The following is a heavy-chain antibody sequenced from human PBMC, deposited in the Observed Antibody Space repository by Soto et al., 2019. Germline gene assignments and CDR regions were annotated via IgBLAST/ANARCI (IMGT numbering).Heavy chain of an antibody. J-gene: IGHJ4*02. CDR3: ARGGYYFDY. CDR1: GGSISSGGYS. D-gene: IGHD5-12*01. V-gene: IGHV4-30-2*01. CDR2: IYHSGST. Sequence: GPGFSSETLSLTCAVSGGSISSGGYSWSWIRQPPGKGLEWIGYIYHSGSTYYNPSLKSRVTISVDRSKNQFSLKLSSVTAADTAVYYCARGGYYFDYWGQGTLVTSPQ.